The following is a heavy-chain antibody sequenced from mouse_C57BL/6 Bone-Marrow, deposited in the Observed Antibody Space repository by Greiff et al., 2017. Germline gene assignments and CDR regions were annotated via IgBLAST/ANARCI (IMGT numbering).Heavy chain of an antibody. CDR1: GYTFTSYD. CDR3: ARLEFDGSSGDWYFDV. CDR2: IYPRDGST. V-gene: IGHV1-85*01. Sequence: VKLMESGPELVKPGASVKLSCKASGYTFTSYDINWVKQRPGQGLEWIGWIYPRDGSTKYNEKFKGKATLTVDTSSSTAYMGLHSLTSEDSAVYFCARLEFDGSSGDWYFDVWGTGTTVTVSS. J-gene: IGHJ1*03. D-gene: IGHD1-1*01.